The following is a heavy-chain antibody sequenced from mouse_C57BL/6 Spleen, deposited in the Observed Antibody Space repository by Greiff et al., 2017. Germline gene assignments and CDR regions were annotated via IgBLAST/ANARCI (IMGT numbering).Heavy chain of an antibody. CDR2: ILPGSGCT. J-gene: IGHJ4*01. CDR1: GYTFTGYA. CDR3: AKTEHQADYAMDY. Sequence: VQLQQSGAELMKPGASVKLSCAATGYTFTGYAIEWVKQRPEHGLEWVGAILPGSGCTNYNENFKGKVTFTTDTSSNTAYMQLSRLTTEDSAIYYCAKTEHQADYAMDYWGHGTSVTVSS. V-gene: IGHV1-9*01.